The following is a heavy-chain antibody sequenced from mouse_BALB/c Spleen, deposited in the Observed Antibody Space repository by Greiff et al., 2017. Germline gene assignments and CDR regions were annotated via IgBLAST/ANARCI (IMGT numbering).Heavy chain of an antibody. J-gene: IGHJ1*01. V-gene: IGHV5-4*02. D-gene: IGHD2-1*01. Sequence: DVMLVESGGGLVKPGGSLKLSCAASGFTFSDYYMYWVRQTPEKRLEWVATISDGGSYTYYPDSVKGRFTISRDNAKNNLYLQMSSLKSEDTAMYYCARAGNYYWYFDVWGAGTTVTVSS. CDR2: ISDGGSYT. CDR3: ARAGNYYWYFDV. CDR1: GFTFSDYY.